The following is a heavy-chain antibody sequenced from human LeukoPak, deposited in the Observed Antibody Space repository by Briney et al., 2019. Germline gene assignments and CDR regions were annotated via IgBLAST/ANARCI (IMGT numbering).Heavy chain of an antibody. CDR3: ARGGRWELPRPYAFDI. J-gene: IGHJ3*02. CDR1: GYTFTSYG. V-gene: IGHV1-18*01. D-gene: IGHD1-26*01. Sequence: ASVKVSCKASGYTFTSYGISWVRQAPGQGLEWMGWISVYNGHTNYAQNLQGRVTMTTDTSTSTAYMELGNVRSDDTAVYYCARGGRWELPRPYAFDIWGQGTMVTVSS. CDR2: ISVYNGHT.